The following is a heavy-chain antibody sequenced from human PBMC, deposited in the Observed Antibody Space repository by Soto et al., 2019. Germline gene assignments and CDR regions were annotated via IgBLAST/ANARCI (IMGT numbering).Heavy chain of an antibody. CDR3: ASGPSGDKVAY. CDR2: IYTGGNT. V-gene: IGHV4-30-4*01. D-gene: IGHD1-26*01. J-gene: IGHJ4*02. CDR1: GGSSSSGDYY. Sequence: QVQLRESGPGLVEPSQTLSLTCTVSGGSSSSGDYYCSWIRQSPGMGLEWIVHIYTGGNTYTNPSLKSRVTVSVDTSKNQFSRKLNSVTAADTAVYYCASGPSGDKVAYWGQGTLVTVTS.